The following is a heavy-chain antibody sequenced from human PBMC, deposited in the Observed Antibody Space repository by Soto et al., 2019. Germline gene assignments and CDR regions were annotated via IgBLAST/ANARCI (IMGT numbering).Heavy chain of an antibody. Sequence: DVQLVESGGGLVQPGRSLRLSCAASGFTFDDYAMHWVRQAPGKGLEWVSGISWNSGSVGYADSVKGRFTISRDNAKNSLYLQMNSLRAEDTALYYCVKDIYYSSRRVDYWGQGTLVTVSS. CDR1: GFTFDDYA. D-gene: IGHD6-13*01. CDR2: ISWNSGSV. J-gene: IGHJ4*02. V-gene: IGHV3-9*01. CDR3: VKDIYYSSRRVDY.